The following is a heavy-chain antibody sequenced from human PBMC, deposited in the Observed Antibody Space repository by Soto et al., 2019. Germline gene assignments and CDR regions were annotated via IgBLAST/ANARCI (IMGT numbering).Heavy chain of an antibody. CDR1: GYSFTSYR. J-gene: IGHJ6*03. CDR2: IYPGDSDT. Sequence: GESLKISCKGSGYSFTSYRIGWVRQMPGKGLEWMGIIYPGDSDTRYSPSFQGQVTISADKSISTAYLQWSSLKASDTAMYYCARLATYDILYMDVWGKGTTVTVSS. CDR3: ARLATYDILYMDV. D-gene: IGHD3-9*01. V-gene: IGHV5-51*01.